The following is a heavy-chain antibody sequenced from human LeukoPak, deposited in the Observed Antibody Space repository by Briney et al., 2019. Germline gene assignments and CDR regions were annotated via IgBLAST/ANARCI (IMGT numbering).Heavy chain of an antibody. J-gene: IGHJ4*02. Sequence: PSETLSLTCTVSGGSISSRNYCWGWIRQPPGKGLEWIGNIYYSGGTYYNPSLKSRVTISVDTSKNQFSLKLSSVTAADTAVYYCAREVAGTPWIDNWGQGTLVTVSS. D-gene: IGHD6-19*01. V-gene: IGHV4-39*02. CDR1: GGSISSRNYC. CDR3: AREVAGTPWIDN. CDR2: IYYSGGT.